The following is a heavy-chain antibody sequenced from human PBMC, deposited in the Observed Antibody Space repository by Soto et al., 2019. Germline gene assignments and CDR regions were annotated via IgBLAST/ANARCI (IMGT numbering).Heavy chain of an antibody. V-gene: IGHV1-2*02. D-gene: IGHD4-4*01. Sequence: RASVKVSCKASGYTFTGYYMHWVRQAPGQGLEWMGWINPNSGGTNYAQKFQGRVTMTRDTSISTAYMELSRLRSDDTAVYYCARDLYSNKNYYYYGMDVWGQGTTVTVSS. CDR1: GYTFTGYY. CDR2: INPNSGGT. J-gene: IGHJ6*02. CDR3: ARDLYSNKNYYYYGMDV.